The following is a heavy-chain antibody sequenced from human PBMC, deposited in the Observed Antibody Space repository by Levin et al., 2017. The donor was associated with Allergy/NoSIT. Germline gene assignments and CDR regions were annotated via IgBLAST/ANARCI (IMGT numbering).Heavy chain of an antibody. CDR1: GYTFTGYY. CDR3: ARDGSSGDDLGYYYYYMDV. Sequence: GESLKISCKASGYTFTGYYMHWVRQAPGQGLEWMGWINPNSGGTNYAQKFQGRVTMTRDTSISTAYMELSRLRSDDTAVYYCARDGSSGDDLGYYYYYMDVWGKGTTVTVSS. J-gene: IGHJ6*03. V-gene: IGHV1-2*02. D-gene: IGHD6-19*01. CDR2: INPNSGGT.